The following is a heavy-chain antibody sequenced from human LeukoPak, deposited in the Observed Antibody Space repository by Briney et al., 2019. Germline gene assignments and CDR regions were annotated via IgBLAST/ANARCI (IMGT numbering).Heavy chain of an antibody. Sequence: GGSLRLSCAASGFTFSNYGMSWVRQAPGKGLEWVSSISSSSTYIYYADSVKGRFTISRDNAKNSLYLQMDSLRVGDTAVYYCARKSAGVGAAFDFWGQGTLVTVSS. D-gene: IGHD1-26*01. CDR2: ISSSSTYI. CDR1: GFTFSNYG. CDR3: ARKSAGVGAAFDF. V-gene: IGHV3-21*01. J-gene: IGHJ4*02.